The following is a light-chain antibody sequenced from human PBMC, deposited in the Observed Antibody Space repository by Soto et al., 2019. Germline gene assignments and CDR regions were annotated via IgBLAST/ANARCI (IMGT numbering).Light chain of an antibody. Sequence: QSALTQPASVSGSPGQSITISCTGTSSDVGGYNYVSWYQQHPGKAPKLMIYDVSNRPSGVSNRFSGSKSGNTASLTISGLQAEDEADYHCSSYTSSSTLLDVFGTGTKVTVL. V-gene: IGLV2-14*01. CDR3: SSYTSSSTLLDV. CDR1: SSDVGGYNY. J-gene: IGLJ1*01. CDR2: DVS.